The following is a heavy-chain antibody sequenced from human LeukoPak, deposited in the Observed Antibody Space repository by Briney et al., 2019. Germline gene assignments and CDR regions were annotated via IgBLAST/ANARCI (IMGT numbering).Heavy chain of an antibody. CDR3: ARVRYFDWLLSLDY. Sequence: PGGSLRLSCAASGFTFSSYAMHWVRQAPGKGLEYVSAISSNGGSTYYANSVKGRFTISRDNSKNTLYLQMGSLRAEDMAVYYCARVRYFDWLLSLDYWGQGTLVTVSS. CDR2: ISSNGGST. V-gene: IGHV3-64*01. CDR1: GFTFSSYA. D-gene: IGHD3-9*01. J-gene: IGHJ4*02.